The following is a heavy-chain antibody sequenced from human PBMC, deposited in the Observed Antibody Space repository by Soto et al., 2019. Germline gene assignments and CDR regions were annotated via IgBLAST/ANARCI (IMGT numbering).Heavy chain of an antibody. J-gene: IGHJ4*02. CDR2: IYYSGRT. D-gene: IGHD2-21*01. Sequence: QVQLQESGPGLVKPSQTLSLTCTVSGGSISGGGYYCSWIRQHPGKGMEWIGYIYYSGRTYYNPSLNSRVTISVDTSKNQFLLKLSSVTAADTAVYYCARGVIHWGQGTLVTVSS. CDR1: GGSISGGGYY. CDR3: ARGVIH. V-gene: IGHV4-31*03.